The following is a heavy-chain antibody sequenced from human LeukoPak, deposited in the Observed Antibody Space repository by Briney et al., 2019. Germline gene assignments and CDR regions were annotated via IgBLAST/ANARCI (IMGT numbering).Heavy chain of an antibody. CDR1: GFTFSSYG. CDR3: AKALRFLEWLPAAYYYYMDV. D-gene: IGHD3-3*01. CDR2: IRYDGSNK. Sequence: PGGSLRLSCAASGFTFSSYGMHWVRQAPGKGLEWVAFIRYDGSNKYYADSVKGRFTISRDNSKNTLYLQMNSLRAEDTAVYYCAKALRFLEWLPAAYYYYMDVWGKGTTVTVSS. J-gene: IGHJ6*03. V-gene: IGHV3-30*02.